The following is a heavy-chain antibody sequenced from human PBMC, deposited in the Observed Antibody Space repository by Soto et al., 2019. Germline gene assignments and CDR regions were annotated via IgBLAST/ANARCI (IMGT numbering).Heavy chain of an antibody. CDR3: ARGGDGYSLDACDV. CDR2: IWYDGSNK. Sequence: QVQLVESGGGVVQPGRSLRLSCAASGFTFSSYGMHWVRQAPGKGLEWVAVIWYDGSNKYYADSVKGRFTISRDNSKNTLYLQMNSLRAEDTAVYYCARGGDGYSLDACDVWGQGTMVTVSS. V-gene: IGHV3-33*01. CDR1: GFTFSSYG. J-gene: IGHJ3*01. D-gene: IGHD4-4*01.